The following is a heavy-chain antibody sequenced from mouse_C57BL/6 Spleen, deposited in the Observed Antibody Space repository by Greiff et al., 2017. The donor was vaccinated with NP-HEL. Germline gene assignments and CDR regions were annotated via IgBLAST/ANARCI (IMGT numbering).Heavy chain of an antibody. CDR3: ARAYGSRSYWYFDV. CDR2: ISDGGSYT. D-gene: IGHD1-1*01. J-gene: IGHJ1*03. Sequence: DVMLVESGGGLVKPGGSLKLSCAASGFTFSSYAMSWVRQTPEKRLEWVATISDGGSYTYYPDNVKGRFTIPRDNAKNNLYLQMSHLKSEDTAMYYCARAYGSRSYWYFDVWGKGTTVTVSS. CDR1: GFTFSSYA. V-gene: IGHV5-4*03.